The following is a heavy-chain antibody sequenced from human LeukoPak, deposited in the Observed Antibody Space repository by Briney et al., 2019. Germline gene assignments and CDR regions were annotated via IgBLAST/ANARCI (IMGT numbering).Heavy chain of an antibody. J-gene: IGHJ4*02. CDR2: INHSGST. CDR1: GGSFSGYY. Sequence: ETLSLTCAVYGGSFSGYYWSWIRQPPGKGLEWIGEINHSGSTNYNPSLKSRVTISVDTSKNQFSLKLSSVTAADTAVYYCARLDTEWAPGLDYWGQGTLVTVSS. CDR3: ARLDTEWAPGLDY. V-gene: IGHV4-34*01. D-gene: IGHD3-3*01.